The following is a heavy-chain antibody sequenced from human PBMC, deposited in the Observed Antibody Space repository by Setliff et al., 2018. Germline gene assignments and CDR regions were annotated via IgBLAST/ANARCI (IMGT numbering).Heavy chain of an antibody. CDR3: ATGPRDSRNYLTWLGS. CDR1: GITLKNAG. J-gene: IGHJ5*02. Sequence: GGSLRLSCSVSGITLKNAGMTWVRQAPGKGPEWVGRNKYSIEGATSDYGWPAKGRFTISRDDSKNMIFLQMNNLKIEDTGYYYCATGPRDSRNYLTWLGSWGQGTLVTVSS. V-gene: IGHV3-15*01. CDR2: NKYSIEGATS. D-gene: IGHD4-4*01.